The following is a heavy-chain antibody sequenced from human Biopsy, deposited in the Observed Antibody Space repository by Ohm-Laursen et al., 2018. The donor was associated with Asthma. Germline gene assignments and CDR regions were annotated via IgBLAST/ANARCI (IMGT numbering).Heavy chain of an antibody. D-gene: IGHD5-12*01. CDR3: AKRRGYSGHDNDY. CDR2: INWNGGST. J-gene: IGHJ4*02. CDR1: GFTFGDYW. V-gene: IGHV3-20*04. Sequence: SLRLSCAASGFTFGDYWMSWVRQAPGKGLDWVSGINWNGGSTGYADSVKGRFTISRDNSKNTLYLQMNSLRTEDTAVYYCAKRRGYSGHDNDYWGQGTLVIVSS.